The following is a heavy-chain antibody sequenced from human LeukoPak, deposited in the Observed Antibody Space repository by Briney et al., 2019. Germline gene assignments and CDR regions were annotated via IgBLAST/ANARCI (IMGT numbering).Heavy chain of an antibody. CDR2: INWNGDAT. CDR1: GFTFNNYA. V-gene: IGHV3-20*04. Sequence: GGSLRLSCAASGFTFNNYAMGWVRQIPGKGLEWVSGINWNGDATGYAESVKGRFTISRDNVKDFLYLQMNSLRADDTAFYYCARASGLGVANNWFDPWGQGTLVTVSS. J-gene: IGHJ5*02. D-gene: IGHD6-19*01. CDR3: ARASGLGVANNWFDP.